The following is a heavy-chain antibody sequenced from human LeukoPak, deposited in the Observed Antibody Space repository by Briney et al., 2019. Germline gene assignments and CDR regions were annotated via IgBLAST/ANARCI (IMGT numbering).Heavy chain of an antibody. J-gene: IGHJ4*02. V-gene: IGHV1-2*02. Sequence: SVKVSCKASGYTFTGYYMHWVRQAPGQGLEWMGWINPNSGGTNYAQKFQGRVTMTRDTSISTAYMELSRLRSDDTAVYYCARDKGYGDYGGVGYWGQGTLVTVSS. CDR3: ARDKGYGDYGGVGY. CDR2: INPNSGGT. D-gene: IGHD4-17*01. CDR1: GYTFTGYY.